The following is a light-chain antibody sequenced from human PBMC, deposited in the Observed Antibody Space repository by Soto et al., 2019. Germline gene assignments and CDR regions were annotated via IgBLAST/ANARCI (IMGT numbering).Light chain of an antibody. CDR2: EVS. Sequence: QSALTQPASVSGSPGQSITISCTGTSSDVGGYNYVSWYQQHPGKAPQLIIFEVSNRPSGVSNRFSGSKSGNTASLTISGLQAEDEADYYCTSYTVSSTLVFGGGTKVTVL. J-gene: IGLJ2*01. CDR3: TSYTVSSTLV. V-gene: IGLV2-14*01. CDR1: SSDVGGYNY.